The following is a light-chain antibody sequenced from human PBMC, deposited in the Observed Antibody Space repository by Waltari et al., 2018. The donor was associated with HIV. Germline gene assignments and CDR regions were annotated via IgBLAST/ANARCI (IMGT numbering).Light chain of an antibody. V-gene: IGKV1-5*03. Sequence: DIQMTQSPATLSASVGDRVTITCRASQRISGWLAWYQQKPGKVPKLLIYKASSLESGVPSRFSGSGSGTEFTLTISSLQPDDFATYYCQQYNSYPWTFGQGTKVEIK. CDR3: QQYNSYPWT. CDR1: QRISGW. CDR2: KAS. J-gene: IGKJ1*01.